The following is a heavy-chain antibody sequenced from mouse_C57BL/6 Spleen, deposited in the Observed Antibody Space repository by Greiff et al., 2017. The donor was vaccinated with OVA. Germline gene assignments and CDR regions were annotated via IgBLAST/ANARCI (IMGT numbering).Heavy chain of an antibody. Sequence: EVQLVESGGGLVKPGGSLKLSCAASGFTFSSYAMSWVRQTPEKRLEWVATISAGGSYTYYPDNVKGRFTISRDNAKNTPYLQMSHLKAEDPAMYYCARGIGYDQGLYFGSWGQGTTLTVSS. CDR1: GFTFSSYA. CDR3: ARGIGYDQGLYFGS. CDR2: ISAGGSYT. J-gene: IGHJ2*01. D-gene: IGHD2-2*01. V-gene: IGHV5-4*01.